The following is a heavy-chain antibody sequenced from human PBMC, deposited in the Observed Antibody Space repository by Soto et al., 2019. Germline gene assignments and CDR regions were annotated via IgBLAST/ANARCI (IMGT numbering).Heavy chain of an antibody. V-gene: IGHV3-23*01. CDR3: AKSEPLVPSSTSCHDY. CDR1: GFTFSSYA. CDR2: ISGSGGST. D-gene: IGHD2-2*01. J-gene: IGHJ4*02. Sequence: GGSLRLSCAASGFTFSSYAMSWVRQAPGKGLEWVSAISGSGGSTYYADSVKGRFTISRDNSKNTLYLQMNSLRAEDTAVYYCAKSEPLVPSSTSCHDYWGQGTLVTVSS.